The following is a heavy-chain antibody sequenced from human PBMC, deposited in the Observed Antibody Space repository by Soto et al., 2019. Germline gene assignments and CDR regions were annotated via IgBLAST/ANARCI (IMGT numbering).Heavy chain of an antibody. J-gene: IGHJ5*02. Sequence: SETLSLTCTVSGGSISSSSYYWGWIRQPPGKGLEWIGSIYYSGSTYYNPSLKSRVTISVDTSKNQFSLKLSSVTAADTAVDYCARPTETNIVVVPAAMTHHGDNWFDPWGQGTLVTVSS. V-gene: IGHV4-39*01. CDR1: GGSISSSSYY. D-gene: IGHD2-2*01. CDR2: IYYSGST. CDR3: ARPTETNIVVVPAAMTHHGDNWFDP.